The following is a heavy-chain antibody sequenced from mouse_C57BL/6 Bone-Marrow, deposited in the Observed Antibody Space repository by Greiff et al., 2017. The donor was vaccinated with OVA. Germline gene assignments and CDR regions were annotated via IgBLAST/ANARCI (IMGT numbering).Heavy chain of an antibody. D-gene: IGHD1-1*01. Sequence: QVQLQQPGAELVMPGASVKLSCKASGYPFTSYWLHWVKQRPGQGLEWIGEIDPSDSYPNYNQKFKGKSTLTVDKSSSTAYMQLSSLTSEDSAVYYCARDYGVSYYAMDYWGQGTSVTVSS. J-gene: IGHJ4*01. V-gene: IGHV1-69*01. CDR3: ARDYGVSYYAMDY. CDR1: GYPFTSYW. CDR2: IDPSDSYP.